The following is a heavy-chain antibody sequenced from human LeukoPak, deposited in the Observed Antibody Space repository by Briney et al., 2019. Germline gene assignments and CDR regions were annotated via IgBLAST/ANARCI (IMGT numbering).Heavy chain of an antibody. J-gene: IGHJ1*01. D-gene: IGHD3-10*01. CDR3: ARDGDYDSGSYFFAYFQY. Sequence: SQTLSLTCAISGDSVSSNSAAWSWIRQSPSRGLEWLGRTYYRSKWYNDYAVSVKSRITINPDTSKNQFSLQLNSVTPEDTAVYCCARDGDYDSGSYFFAYFQYWGQGTLVTVSS. CDR1: GDSVSSNSAA. V-gene: IGHV6-1*01. CDR2: TYYRSKWYN.